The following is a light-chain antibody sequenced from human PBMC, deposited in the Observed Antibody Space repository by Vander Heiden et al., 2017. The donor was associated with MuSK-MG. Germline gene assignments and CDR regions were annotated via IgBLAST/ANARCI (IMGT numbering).Light chain of an antibody. Sequence: DIHMTQSPSSLSASVGDRVTITCRASQSISNYLNWYQQKPGKAPELLIYAASLLQSGVPSGFSGSGSGTDFTLTISRLQPEDFATYYCQQSDSSLQTFGHGTKVDIK. V-gene: IGKV1-39*01. CDR3: QQSDSSLQT. CDR1: QSISNY. J-gene: IGKJ3*01. CDR2: AAS.